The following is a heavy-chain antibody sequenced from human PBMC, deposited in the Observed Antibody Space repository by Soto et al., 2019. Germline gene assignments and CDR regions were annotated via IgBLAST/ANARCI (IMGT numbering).Heavy chain of an antibody. CDR1: GFTVSSNY. CDR3: ARASFRRGMDV. CDR2: IYSGGST. J-gene: IGHJ6*02. Sequence: PGGSLRLSCAASGFTVSSNYMSWVRQAPGEGLEWVSVIYSGGSTYYADSVKGRFTISRDNSKNTLYLQMNSLRAEDTAVYYCARASFRRGMDVWGQGTTVTVSS. V-gene: IGHV3-53*01.